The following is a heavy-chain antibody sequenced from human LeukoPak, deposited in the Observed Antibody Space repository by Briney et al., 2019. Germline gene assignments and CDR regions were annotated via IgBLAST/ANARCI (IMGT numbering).Heavy chain of an antibody. V-gene: IGHV3-64*02. Sequence: GGSLRLSCAASGFIFSSYAIHWVRQAPGKGLEYVSAISRNGLTTYYADSVKGRFTISRDNSKNTVYLQMDGLRAEDMAVYYCARAKYYDFWSGYPPSPSFDYWGQGTPVTVSS. CDR3: ARAKYYDFWSGYPPSPSFDY. CDR1: GFIFSSYA. CDR2: ISRNGLTT. D-gene: IGHD3-3*01. J-gene: IGHJ4*02.